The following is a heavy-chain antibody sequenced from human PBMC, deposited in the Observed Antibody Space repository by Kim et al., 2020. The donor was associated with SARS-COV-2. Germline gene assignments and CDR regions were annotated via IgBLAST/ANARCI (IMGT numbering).Heavy chain of an antibody. CDR3: AKDTAAGTSTGLDY. Sequence: YADSVKGRFTIYRTNAKNSLFLHMRSLRPEDTALYYCAKDTAAGTSTGLDYWGQGTLVTVSS. J-gene: IGHJ4*02. D-gene: IGHD6-13*01. V-gene: IGHV3-9*01.